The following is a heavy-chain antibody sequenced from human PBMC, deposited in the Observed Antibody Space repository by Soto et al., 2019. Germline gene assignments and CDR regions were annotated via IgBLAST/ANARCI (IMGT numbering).Heavy chain of an antibody. D-gene: IGHD2-21*01. J-gene: IGHJ6*02. CDR2: IIPIFGTA. V-gene: IGHV1-69*13. CDR3: ARTPGDAYYYYYGMDV. CDR1: GGTFSSYA. Sequence: SVKVSCKASGGTFSSYAISWVRQAPGQGLEWMGGIIPIFGTANYAQKFQGRVTITAGESTSTAYMELSSLRSEDTAVYYCARTPGDAYYYYYGMDVWGQGTTVTVSS.